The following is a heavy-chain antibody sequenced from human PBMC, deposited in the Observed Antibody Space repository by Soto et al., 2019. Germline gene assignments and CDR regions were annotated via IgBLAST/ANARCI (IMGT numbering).Heavy chain of an antibody. D-gene: IGHD2-21*02. CDR3: ARQRTTVVTQAYFDH. CDR2: IYYSGRT. CDR1: GESISSSSYY. V-gene: IGHV4-39*01. Sequence: PSETLSLTCIVSGESISSSSYYWGWIRQHPGKGKERIGSIYYSGRTYYNPSFKSRVTISIDTSKNQFSLKLSSVTATDTAVYYCARQRTTVVTQAYFDHWGQGALVTVSS. J-gene: IGHJ4*02.